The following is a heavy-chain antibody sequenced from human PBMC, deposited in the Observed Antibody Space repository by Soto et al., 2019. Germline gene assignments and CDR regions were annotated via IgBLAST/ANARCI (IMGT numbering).Heavy chain of an antibody. J-gene: IGHJ3*02. CDR3: ASGVVVVAGTPSFDI. V-gene: IGHV5-51*01. CDR1: GYSFTSYW. Sequence: GESLKISCKGSGYSFTSYWIGWVRQMPGKGLEWMGIIYPGDYDTRYSPSFQGQVTISADKSISTAYLQWSSRKASDAAMYYCASGVVVVAGTPSFDIWGQGTMVTVSS. D-gene: IGHD2-15*01. CDR2: IYPGDYDT.